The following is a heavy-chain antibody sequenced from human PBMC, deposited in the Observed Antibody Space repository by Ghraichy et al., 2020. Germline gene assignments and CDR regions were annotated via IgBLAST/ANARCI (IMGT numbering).Heavy chain of an antibody. CDR1: GFTFDDYA. J-gene: IGHJ6*02. Sequence: SLNISCAASGFTFDDYAMHWVRQAPGKGLEWVSGISWNSGSMGYADSVKGRFTISRDNAKNSLYLQMNSLRAEDTALYYCAKDMSAAIGEGYYYGMDVWGQGTTVTVSS. CDR3: AKDMSAAIGEGYYYGMDV. V-gene: IGHV3-9*01. D-gene: IGHD2-2*02. CDR2: ISWNSGSM.